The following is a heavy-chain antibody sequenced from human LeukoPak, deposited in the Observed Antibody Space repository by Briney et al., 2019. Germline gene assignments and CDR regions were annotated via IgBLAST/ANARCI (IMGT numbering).Heavy chain of an antibody. D-gene: IGHD1-7*01. CDR1: GYTFTGYY. Sequence: SVKVSCKASGYTFTGYYMHWVRQAPGQGLEWMGGIIPIFGTANYAQKFQGRVTITTDESTSTAYMELSSLRSEDTAVYYCARVIYWNYPVDYYYYYMDVWGKGTTVTVSS. CDR2: IIPIFGTA. CDR3: ARVIYWNYPVDYYYYYMDV. J-gene: IGHJ6*03. V-gene: IGHV1-69*05.